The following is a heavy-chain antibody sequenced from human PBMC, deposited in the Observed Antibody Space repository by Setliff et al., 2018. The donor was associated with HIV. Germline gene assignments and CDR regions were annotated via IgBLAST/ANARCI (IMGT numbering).Heavy chain of an antibody. D-gene: IGHD1-26*01. CDR2: IYTSGST. CDR3: ARGEGWPYYFDY. J-gene: IGHJ4*02. CDR1: GGSFSSGIYY. V-gene: IGHV4-61*02. Sequence: LSLTCTVSGGSFSSGIYYWSWIRQPAGKGLEWIGRIYTSGSTNYNPSLKSRVTISVDTSKNQFSLKLSSVTAADTAVYYCARGEGWPYYFDYWGQGTLVTVSS.